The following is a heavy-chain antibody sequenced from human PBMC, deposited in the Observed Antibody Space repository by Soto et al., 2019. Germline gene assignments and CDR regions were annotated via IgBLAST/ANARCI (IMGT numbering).Heavy chain of an antibody. CDR3: ARAESGDELDYYYGMDV. CDR2: ISAYNGNT. Sequence: ASVKVSCKASGYTFTSYGISWVRQAPGQGLEWMGWISAYNGNTNYAQKLQGRVTMTTDTSTSTAYMELRSLRSDDTAVYYCARAESGDELDYYYGMDVWGQGTTVTVSS. V-gene: IGHV1-18*01. CDR1: GYTFTSYG. D-gene: IGHD2-21*02. J-gene: IGHJ6*02.